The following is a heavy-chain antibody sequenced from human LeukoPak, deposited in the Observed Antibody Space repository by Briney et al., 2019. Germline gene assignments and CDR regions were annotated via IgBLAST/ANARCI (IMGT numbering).Heavy chain of an antibody. CDR1: GFTFSSYA. CDR3: ARDGEYCSGGSCYPSFQH. D-gene: IGHD2-15*01. V-gene: IGHV3-30-3*01. Sequence: PGRSLRLSCAASGFTFSSYAMHWVRQAPGKGLEWVAVISYDGSNKYYADSVKGRFTISRDNSKNTLYLQMNSLRAEDTAVYYCARDGEYCSGGSCYPSFQHWGQGTLVTVSS. CDR2: ISYDGSNK. J-gene: IGHJ1*01.